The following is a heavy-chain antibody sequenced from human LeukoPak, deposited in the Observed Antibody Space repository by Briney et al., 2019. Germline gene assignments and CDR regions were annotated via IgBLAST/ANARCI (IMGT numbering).Heavy chain of an antibody. V-gene: IGHV3-30-3*01. CDR1: GFTFSSYA. CDR3: ARDSPAAMAHFDY. D-gene: IGHD5-18*01. J-gene: IGHJ4*02. Sequence: GGSLRLSCAASGFTFSSYAMHWVRQAPGKGLEWVAVISYDGSNKYYADSVKGRSTISRDNSKNTLYLQMNSLRAEDTAVYYCARDSPAAMAHFDYWGQGTLVTVSS. CDR2: ISYDGSNK.